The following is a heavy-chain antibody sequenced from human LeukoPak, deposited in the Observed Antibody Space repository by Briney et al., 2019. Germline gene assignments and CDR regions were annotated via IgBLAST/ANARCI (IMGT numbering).Heavy chain of an antibody. D-gene: IGHD3-10*01. CDR2: IYTSGST. Sequence: PSETLSLTCTVSGGSISSYYWSWIRQPAGKGLEWIGRIYTSGSTNYNPSLKSRVTMSVDTSKNQFSLKLSSVTAADTAVYYCARQVEGFGEKYYYYMDVWGKGTTVTISS. V-gene: IGHV4-4*07. CDR3: ARQVEGFGEKYYYYMDV. J-gene: IGHJ6*03. CDR1: GGSISSYY.